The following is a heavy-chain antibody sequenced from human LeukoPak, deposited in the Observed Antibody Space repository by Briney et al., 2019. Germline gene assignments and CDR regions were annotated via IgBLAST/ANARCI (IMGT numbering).Heavy chain of an antibody. D-gene: IGHD3-16*01. V-gene: IGHV3-30*18. J-gene: IGHJ4*02. CDR3: AKDWGHRFASGSPYLDY. CDR1: GFIFSDYG. Sequence: PGGSLRPSCVASGFIFSDYGMHWVRQAPGKGLEWVAVISSVGSYKYNGNSVKGRFTISRDNSKNTLYLQMTFLRAEDTAVYYCAKDWGHRFASGSPYLDYWGQGIPVTVSS. CDR2: ISSVGSYK.